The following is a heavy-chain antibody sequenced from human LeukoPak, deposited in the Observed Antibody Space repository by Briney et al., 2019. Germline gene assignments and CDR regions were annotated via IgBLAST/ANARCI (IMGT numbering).Heavy chain of an antibody. J-gene: IGHJ3*02. CDR2: INPNSGGT. V-gene: IGHV1-2*02. D-gene: IGHD2-15*01. CDR1: GYTFTGYY. Sequence: GASVKVSCKASGYTFTGYYMHWVRQAPGQGLEWMGWINPNSGGTNYAQKFQGRVTMTRDMSTSTVYMELSSLRSEDTAVYYCATAIVVVVASTAAFDIWGQGTMVTVSS. CDR3: ATAIVVVVASTAAFDI.